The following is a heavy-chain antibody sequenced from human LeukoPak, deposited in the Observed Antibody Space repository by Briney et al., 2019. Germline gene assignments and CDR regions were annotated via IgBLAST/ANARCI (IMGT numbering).Heavy chain of an antibody. Sequence: ASVKVSCKASGYTFTSYYMHWVRQAPGQGLEWMGIINPSGGSTSYAQKFQGRVTMTRDTSTSTVYMELSSLRSEDTAVYYCAMSPSRVVNFGGPHYWGQGTLVTVSS. J-gene: IGHJ4*02. CDR2: INPSGGST. CDR3: AMSPSRVVNFGGPHY. V-gene: IGHV1-46*01. CDR1: GYTFTSYY. D-gene: IGHD3-16*01.